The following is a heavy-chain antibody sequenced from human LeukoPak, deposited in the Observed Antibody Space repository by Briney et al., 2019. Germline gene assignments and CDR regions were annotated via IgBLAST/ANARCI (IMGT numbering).Heavy chain of an antibody. CDR3: ARHSGPGVAGYFDY. CDR1: GGSLSSSGYY. D-gene: IGHD6-19*01. CDR2: IYYSGCT. Sequence: PSETLSLTCTVSGGSLSSSGYYWGWVRQPPGKGLEWLGCIYYSGCTYYNPSLKSRVPISVDTSKNQFSLKLSSVTSAAPLGYSCARHSGPGVAGYFDYWGQGTLVTVSS. V-gene: IGHV4-39*01. J-gene: IGHJ4*02.